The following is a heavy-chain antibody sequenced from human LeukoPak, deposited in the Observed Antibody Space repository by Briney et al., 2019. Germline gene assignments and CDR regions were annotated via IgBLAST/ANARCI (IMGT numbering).Heavy chain of an antibody. Sequence: SETLSLTCTVSGGSISSSSYYWGWIRQPPGKGLEWIGSIYYSGSTYYNPSLKSRVTMSVDTSKNQFSLKLSSVTAADTAVYYWARESHITGTTRRYFDLWGRGTLVTVSS. CDR3: ARESHITGTTRRYFDL. V-gene: IGHV4-39*07. CDR1: GGSISSSSYY. J-gene: IGHJ2*01. D-gene: IGHD1-7*01. CDR2: IYYSGST.